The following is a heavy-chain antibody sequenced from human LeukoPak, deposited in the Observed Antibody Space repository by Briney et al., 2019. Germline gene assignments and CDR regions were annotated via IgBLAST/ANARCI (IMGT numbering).Heavy chain of an antibody. CDR1: GFTFSSHW. J-gene: IGHJ3*02. D-gene: IGHD3-3*01. V-gene: IGHV3-7*01. Sequence: GGSLRLSCAASGFTFSSHWMSWVRQAPGKGLEWVANIKKDATETNYVDSVKCRFTIYRDNAKYSLYLEVNSLGAVGTGGCYCARSRTSSGVVIMGAFDIWGQGTKVTVSS. CDR3: ARSRTSSGVVIMGAFDI. CDR2: IKKDATET.